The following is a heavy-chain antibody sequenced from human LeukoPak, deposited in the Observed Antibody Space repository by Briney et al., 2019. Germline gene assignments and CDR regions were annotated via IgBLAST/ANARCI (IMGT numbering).Heavy chain of an antibody. Sequence: PSETLSLTCTVSGGSISSSSYYWGRIRQPPGKGLEWIGSIYYSGSTYYNPSLKSRVTISVDTSKNQFSLKLSSVTAADTAVYYCARSAGIAVAGTGYMDVWGKGTTVTVSS. CDR3: ARSAGIAVAGTGYMDV. CDR2: IYYSGST. J-gene: IGHJ6*03. D-gene: IGHD6-19*01. CDR1: GGSISSSSYY. V-gene: IGHV4-39*01.